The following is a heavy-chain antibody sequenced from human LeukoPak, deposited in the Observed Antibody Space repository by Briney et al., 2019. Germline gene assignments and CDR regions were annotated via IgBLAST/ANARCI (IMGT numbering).Heavy chain of an antibody. CDR2: IKQDGSEK. Sequence: PGGSLRLSCAASGFTFSSYWMSWVRQAPGKGLEWVANIKQDGSEKYYVDSVKGRFTISRDNAKNSLYLQMNSLRAEDTAVYYCARDEGYYDSSADAFDIWGQGTMVTVSS. CDR3: ARDEGYYDSSADAFDI. V-gene: IGHV3-7*01. D-gene: IGHD3-22*01. CDR1: GFTFSSYW. J-gene: IGHJ3*02.